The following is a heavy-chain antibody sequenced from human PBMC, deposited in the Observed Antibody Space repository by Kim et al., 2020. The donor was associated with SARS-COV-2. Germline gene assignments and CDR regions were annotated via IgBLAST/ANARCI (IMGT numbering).Heavy chain of an antibody. CDR1: GGSISSSSYY. D-gene: IGHD3-3*01. CDR3: ARHLWGRITIFGVVPPHYFDY. V-gene: IGHV4-39*01. CDR2: IYYSGST. Sequence: SETLSLTCTVSGGSISSSSYYWGWIRQPPGKGLEWIGSIYYSGSTYYNPSLKSRVTISVDTSKNQFSLKLSSVTAADTAVYYCARHLWGRITIFGVVPPHYFDYWGQGILVTVSS. J-gene: IGHJ4*02.